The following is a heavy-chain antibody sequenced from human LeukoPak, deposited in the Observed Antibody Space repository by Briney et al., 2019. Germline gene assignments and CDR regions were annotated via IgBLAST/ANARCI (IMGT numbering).Heavy chain of an antibody. J-gene: IGHJ3*01. CDR2: IKPDGSDK. V-gene: IGHV3-7*01. D-gene: IGHD2-15*01. CDR1: GFTFRNYW. Sequence: GGSLRLSCGASGFTFRNYWMSWVPQAPGKGREGVANIKPDGSDKDYIDSVRGRFTVSRDNAENSLFLQVNSLRAEDTAMYYCAREDMWAFDLWGQGTMVTVSS. CDR3: AREDMWAFDL.